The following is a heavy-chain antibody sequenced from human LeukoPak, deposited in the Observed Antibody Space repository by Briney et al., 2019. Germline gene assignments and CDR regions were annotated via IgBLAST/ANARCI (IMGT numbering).Heavy chain of an antibody. J-gene: IGHJ4*02. CDR3: AKVASYSRSEYGSGSFDS. CDR1: GFTLSNSA. Sequence: GGSLRLSCAASGFTLSNSAMSWVRQAPGKGLEWVSAITSSGSSTYYTDSVKGRFTISRANSKTTLYLQLNSLGAEDTAVYFCAKVASYSRSEYGSGSFDSWGQGTLVTVS. V-gene: IGHV3-23*01. D-gene: IGHD3-10*01. CDR2: ITSSGSST.